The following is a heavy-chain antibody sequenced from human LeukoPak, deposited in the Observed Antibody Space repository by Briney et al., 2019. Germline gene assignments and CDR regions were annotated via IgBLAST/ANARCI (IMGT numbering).Heavy chain of an antibody. CDR2: IYSGGST. J-gene: IGHJ4*02. Sequence: PGGSLRLSCAASGFTFSSNYMSWVRQAPGKGLEWVSVIYSGGSTYYSDSVKGRFTISRDNSKNTLYLQMNSLRAEDTAVYYCARALGPSSTLDYWGQGTLVTVSS. CDR1: GFTFSSNY. CDR3: ARALGPSSTLDY. V-gene: IGHV3-66*01.